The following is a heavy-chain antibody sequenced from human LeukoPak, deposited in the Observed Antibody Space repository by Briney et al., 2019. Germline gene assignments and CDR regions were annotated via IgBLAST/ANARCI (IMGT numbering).Heavy chain of an antibody. Sequence: SVKVSCKASGGTFSSYAISWVRQAPGQGLEWKGGIIPIFGTANYAQKFQGRVTITADESTSTAYMELSSLRSEDTAVYYCARGPSIAVAGYYFDYWGQGTLVTVSS. CDR2: IIPIFGTA. CDR1: GGTFSSYA. J-gene: IGHJ4*02. CDR3: ARGPSIAVAGYYFDY. V-gene: IGHV1-69*01. D-gene: IGHD6-19*01.